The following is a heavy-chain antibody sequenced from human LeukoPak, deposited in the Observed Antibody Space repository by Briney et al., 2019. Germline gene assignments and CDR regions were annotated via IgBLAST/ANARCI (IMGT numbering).Heavy chain of an antibody. Sequence: ASVKASCRASGYTFTAYYIHWLRQAPGQGLEWMGRINPNSDYTDYAQNFQGRVTMTRDTSISTAYMEVRRLRSDDTAVYYCARVSYGNDATPFDYWGQGTLVTVSS. V-gene: IGHV1-2*06. CDR3: ARVSYGNDATPFDY. CDR1: GYTFTAYY. CDR2: INPNSDYT. D-gene: IGHD3-16*01. J-gene: IGHJ4*02.